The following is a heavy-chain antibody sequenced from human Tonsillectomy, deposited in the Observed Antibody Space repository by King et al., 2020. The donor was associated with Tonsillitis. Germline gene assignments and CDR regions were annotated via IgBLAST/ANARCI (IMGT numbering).Heavy chain of an antibody. D-gene: IGHD5-18*01. CDR3: ARDLMDTAMATDY. Sequence: VQLVESGGGVVQPGRSLRLSCAASGFTFSSYAMHWVRQAPGKGLEWVAVISYDGSNKYYADSVKGRFTISRDNSKNTLYLQMNSLRAEDTAVYYCARDLMDTAMATDYWGQGTLVTVSS. V-gene: IGHV3-30-3*01. CDR1: GFTFSSYA. CDR2: ISYDGSNK. J-gene: IGHJ4*02.